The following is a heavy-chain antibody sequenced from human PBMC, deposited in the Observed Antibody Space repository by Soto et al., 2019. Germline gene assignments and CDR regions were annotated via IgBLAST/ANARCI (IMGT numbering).Heavy chain of an antibody. CDR2: IIPIFGAT. D-gene: IGHD3-3*01. J-gene: IGHJ4*02. CDR1: GGTFGKSV. V-gene: IGHV1-69*01. CDR3: ARGQFYDFWSGYYVGY. Sequence: QVPLVQSGAEMKTPGSSVRVSCKASGGTFGKSVISWVRQAPGQGLEWMGGIIPIFGATHYAQKFQGRVTITADEVTTTAYMGLSSLQSEDTAVYYCARGQFYDFWSGYYVGYWGQGTLVTVSS.